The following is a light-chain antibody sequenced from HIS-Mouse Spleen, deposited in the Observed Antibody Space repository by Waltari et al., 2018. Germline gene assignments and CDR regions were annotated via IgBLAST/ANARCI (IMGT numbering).Light chain of an antibody. CDR1: ALPKTY. J-gene: IGLJ2*01. CDR3: YSTDSSGNHRV. Sequence: SYELTQPPSVSVSPGHTARITCSGDALPKTYAYWYQQKSGQAPGLVIYEDSKRPSGIPERFSGSSSGTMATLTISGAQVEDEADYYCYSTDSSGNHRVFGGGTKLTVL. V-gene: IGLV3-10*01. CDR2: EDS.